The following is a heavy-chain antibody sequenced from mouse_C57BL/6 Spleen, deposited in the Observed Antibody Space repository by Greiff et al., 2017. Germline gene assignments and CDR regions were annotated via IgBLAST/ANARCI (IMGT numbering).Heavy chain of an antibody. J-gene: IGHJ1*03. CDR1: GYTFTSYW. V-gene: IGHV1-69*01. CDR3: ARSGGYYGSSPYWYFDV. D-gene: IGHD1-1*01. CDR2: IDPSDSYT. Sequence: QVQLQQPGAELVMPGASVKLSCKASGYTFTSYWMHWVKQRPGQGLEWIGEIDPSDSYTNYNQKFKGKSTLTVDKSSSTAYMQLSSLTSEDSAVYYCARSGGYYGSSPYWYFDVWGTGTTVTVSS.